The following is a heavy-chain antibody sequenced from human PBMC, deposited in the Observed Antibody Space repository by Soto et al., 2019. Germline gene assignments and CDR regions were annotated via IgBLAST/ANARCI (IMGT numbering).Heavy chain of an antibody. D-gene: IGHD2-15*01. CDR1: GFTFDDYA. CDR3: AKDLSRYCSGGSCYSNYFDY. J-gene: IGHJ4*02. Sequence: VQLVESGGGLVQPGRSLRLSCAASGFTFDDYAMHWVRQAPGKGLEWVSGISWNSGSIGYADSVKGRFTISRDNAKNSLYLQMNSLRAEDTALYYCAKDLSRYCSGGSCYSNYFDYWGQGTLVTVSS. V-gene: IGHV3-9*01. CDR2: ISWNSGSI.